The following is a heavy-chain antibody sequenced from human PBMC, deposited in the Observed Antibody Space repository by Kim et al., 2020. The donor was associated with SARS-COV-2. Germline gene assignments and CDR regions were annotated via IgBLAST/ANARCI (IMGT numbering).Heavy chain of an antibody. D-gene: IGHD3-10*01. V-gene: IGHV3-30*04. CDR3: AREAVLLWFGEGTGFDY. CDR1: GFTFSSYA. CDR2: ISYDGSNK. Sequence: GGSLRLSCAASGFTFSSYAMHWVRQAPGKGLEWVAVISYDGSNKYYADSVKGRFTISRDNSKNTLYLQMNSLRAEDTAVYYCAREAVLLWFGEGTGFDY. J-gene: IGHJ4*01.